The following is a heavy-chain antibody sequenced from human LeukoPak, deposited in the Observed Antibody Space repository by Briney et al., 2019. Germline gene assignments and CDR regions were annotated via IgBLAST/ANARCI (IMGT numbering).Heavy chain of an antibody. CDR3: ARWYNSCWYDY. Sequence: ASVKVSCKASGYTFGGYRLLWMRQAPGQGLEWLGWINPDTGATRYGQKFQGRVTMTRDTSIGTVYMELSRLRSDDTAVYYCARWYNSCWYDYWGQGTLVSVSS. J-gene: IGHJ4*02. D-gene: IGHD6-13*01. CDR1: GYTFGGYR. V-gene: IGHV1-2*02. CDR2: INPDTGAT.